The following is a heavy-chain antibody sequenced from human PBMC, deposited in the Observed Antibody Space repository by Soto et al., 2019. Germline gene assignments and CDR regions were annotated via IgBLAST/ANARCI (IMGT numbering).Heavy chain of an antibody. J-gene: IGHJ6*02. V-gene: IGHV1-8*01. Sequence: QVQLVQSGAEVKKPGASVKVSCTFTSYDINWVRQATGQGLEWMAWMNPNSGNTRYAQKFQGRVTMTRNTSNFTAYMELISLRSEYTAVYYCARGPGSSDWRFSYYYMDVWGQGTTVTVSS. CDR1: FTSYD. CDR3: ARGPGSSDWRFSYYYMDV. D-gene: IGHD6-19*01. CDR2: MNPNSGNT.